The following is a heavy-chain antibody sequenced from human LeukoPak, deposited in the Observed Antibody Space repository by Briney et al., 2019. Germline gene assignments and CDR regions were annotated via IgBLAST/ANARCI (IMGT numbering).Heavy chain of an antibody. CDR1: GFTFDSYA. V-gene: IGHV3-23*01. CDR2: ISGSGGNT. J-gene: IGHJ4*02. D-gene: IGHD2/OR15-2a*01. CDR3: AKGRDFLDY. Sequence: PGGSLRLSCAASGFTFDSYAMSWVRQAPGKGLEWVSVISGSGGNTYHADSVKGRFTISRDNSKNTLSLQMNSLRFEDTAVYYCAKGRDFLDYWGQGTLVTVSS.